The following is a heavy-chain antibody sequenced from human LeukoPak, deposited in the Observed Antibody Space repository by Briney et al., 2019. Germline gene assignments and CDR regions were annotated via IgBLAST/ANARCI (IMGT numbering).Heavy chain of an antibody. CDR2: ITGSGSTT. D-gene: IGHD3-10*01. CDR3: AKVPGSYYFDY. V-gene: IGHV3-23*01. CDR1: GFIFSTYA. Sequence: GGSLRLSCAASGFIFSTYAMSWARLAPGKGLVWVSGITGSGSTTYYADSVKGRFTISRDNSKNTLYLQMNSLRAEDTAVYYCAKVPGSYYFDYWGQGTLVTVSS. J-gene: IGHJ4*02.